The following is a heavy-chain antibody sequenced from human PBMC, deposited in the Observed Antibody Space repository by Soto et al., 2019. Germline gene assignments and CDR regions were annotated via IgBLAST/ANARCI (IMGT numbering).Heavy chain of an antibody. CDR2: INPNSGGT. CDR1: GYTFTGYY. Sequence: ASVKVSCKASGYTFTGYYMHWVRQAPGQGLEWMGWINPNSGGTNYAQKFQGRVTMTRDTSISTAYMELSRLRSDDTAVYYCERDLKGVSVTNHFDHWGQGTLVTVYS. J-gene: IGHJ4*02. D-gene: IGHD4-17*01. CDR3: ERDLKGVSVTNHFDH. V-gene: IGHV1-2*02.